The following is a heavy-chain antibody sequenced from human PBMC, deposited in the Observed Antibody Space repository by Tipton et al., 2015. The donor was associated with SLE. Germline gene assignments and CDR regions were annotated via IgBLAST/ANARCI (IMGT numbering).Heavy chain of an antibody. V-gene: IGHV4-39*07. J-gene: IGHJ6*02. CDR2: IYYSWST. D-gene: IGHD6-19*01. Sequence: TLSLTCTVSGGSISSSSYYRGWIRQPPGKVLEWIGSIYYSWSTYYKPSLKSRVTISVDTSKNQFSLKLSSVTAADTAVYYCARGSIAVAGILDYGMDVWGDAATLPVSS. CDR1: GGSISSSSYY. CDR3: ARGSIAVAGILDYGMDV.